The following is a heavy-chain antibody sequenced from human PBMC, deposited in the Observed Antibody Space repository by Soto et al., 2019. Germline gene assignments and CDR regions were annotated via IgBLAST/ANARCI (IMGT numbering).Heavy chain of an antibody. D-gene: IGHD2-15*01. CDR1: GFTLSSYA. CDR3: AKRRGAGGHFDY. Sequence: EVQLLESGGGLVQPEGSLRLSCAASGFTLSSYAMGWVLQAPGKGLEWVSVVSIGGSTHYADSVTGRFTISRDSSKNTLSLQMNSLRAEDTAVYYCAKRRGAGGHFDYWGQGALVTVSS. V-gene: IGHV3-23*01. CDR2: VSIGGST. J-gene: IGHJ4*02.